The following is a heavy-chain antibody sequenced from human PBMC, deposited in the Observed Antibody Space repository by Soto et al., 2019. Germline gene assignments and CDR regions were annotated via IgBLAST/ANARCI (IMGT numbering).Heavy chain of an antibody. CDR1: GYTFTSYG. D-gene: IGHD5-12*01. Sequence: ASVKVSCKASGYTFTSYGISWVRPAPGQGLEWMGWISAYNGNTNYAQKLQGRVTMTTDTSTSTAYMELRSLRSDDTAVYYCARDYSGYDPFYYWGQGTLVTVSS. V-gene: IGHV1-18*01. CDR2: ISAYNGNT. J-gene: IGHJ4*02. CDR3: ARDYSGYDPFYY.